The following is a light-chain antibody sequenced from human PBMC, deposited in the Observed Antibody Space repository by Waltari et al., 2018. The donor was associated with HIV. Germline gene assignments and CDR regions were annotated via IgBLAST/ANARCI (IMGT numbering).Light chain of an antibody. CDR2: EVS. CDR3: TSYISSSSPE. Sequence: QSALTQPASVSGSPGQSITISCTGTSSDLRNYNSVSWYQHHPAKAPKVIIYEVSNRPSVVSSRFSGSISGNTASLTISGLQAEDEGDYFCTSYISSSSPEFGGGTKVTVL. J-gene: IGLJ3*02. V-gene: IGLV2-14*01. CDR1: SSDLRNYNS.